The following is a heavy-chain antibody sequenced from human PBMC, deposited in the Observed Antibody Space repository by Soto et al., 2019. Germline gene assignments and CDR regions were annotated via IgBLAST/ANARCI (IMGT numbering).Heavy chain of an antibody. D-gene: IGHD3-10*01. Sequence: LRLSCAASGFTFSSYSMNWVRQAPGKGLEWVSSISSSSSYIYYADSVKGRSTISRDNAKNSLYLQVNSLRAEDTAVYYCARDMVRGVITPSGMDVWGQGTTVTVYS. J-gene: IGHJ6*02. CDR1: GFTFSSYS. V-gene: IGHV3-21*01. CDR2: ISSSSSYI. CDR3: ARDMVRGVITPSGMDV.